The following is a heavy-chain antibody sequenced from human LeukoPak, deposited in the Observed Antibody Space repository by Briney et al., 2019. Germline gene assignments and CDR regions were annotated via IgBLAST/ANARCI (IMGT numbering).Heavy chain of an antibody. CDR3: ARDSGGSSLTWLVDGYYYYYMDV. Sequence: GASVKVSCKASGYTFTSYGISWVRQALGQGLEWMGWISAYNGNTNYAQKLQGRVTMTTDTSTSTAYMELRSLRSDDTAVYYCARDSGGSSLTWLVDGYYYYYMDVWGKGTTVTVSS. CDR2: ISAYNGNT. V-gene: IGHV1-18*01. J-gene: IGHJ6*03. CDR1: GYTFTSYG. D-gene: IGHD6-19*01.